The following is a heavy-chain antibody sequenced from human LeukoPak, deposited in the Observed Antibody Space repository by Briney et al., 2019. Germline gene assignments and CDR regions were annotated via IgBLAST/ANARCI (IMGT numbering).Heavy chain of an antibody. Sequence: GSSVKVSCKASGGTFSSYAISWVRQAPGQGLEWMGGIIPIFGTANYAQKFQGRVTITADKSTSTAYMELSSLRSEDTAVYYCARVHPPRVPAASFDPWGQGTLVTVSS. CDR2: IIPIFGTA. D-gene: IGHD2-2*01. V-gene: IGHV1-69*06. CDR3: ARVHPPRVPAASFDP. J-gene: IGHJ5*02. CDR1: GGTFSSYA.